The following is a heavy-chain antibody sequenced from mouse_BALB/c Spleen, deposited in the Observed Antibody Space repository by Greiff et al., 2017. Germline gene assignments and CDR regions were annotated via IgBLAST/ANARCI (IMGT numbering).Heavy chain of an antibody. Sequence: VQLQQSGPELVKPGASVKISCKASGYTFTDYNMHWVKQSHGKSLEWIGYIYPYNGGTGYNQKFKSKATLTVDNSSSTAYMELRSLTSEDSAVYYCASEDDYYAMDYWGQGTSVTVSS. V-gene: IGHV1S29*02. CDR1: GYTFTDYN. CDR2: IYPYNGGT. J-gene: IGHJ4*01. CDR3: ASEDDYYAMDY.